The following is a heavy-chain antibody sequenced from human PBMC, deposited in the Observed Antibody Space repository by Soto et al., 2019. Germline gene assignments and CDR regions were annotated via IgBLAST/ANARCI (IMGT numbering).Heavy chain of an antibody. CDR2: IFHGGNT. Sequence: SETLSLTCAVSGFFISGGNYWGWIRKPPGKGLEWIGSIFHGGNTYYNPSLKSRVTISVDMSKNQFSLKLNSVTAADTAVYYCARARWYDAFDVWGQGTVVTVSS. J-gene: IGHJ3*01. CDR3: ARARWYDAFDV. D-gene: IGHD2-15*01. CDR1: GFFISGGNY. V-gene: IGHV4-38-2*01.